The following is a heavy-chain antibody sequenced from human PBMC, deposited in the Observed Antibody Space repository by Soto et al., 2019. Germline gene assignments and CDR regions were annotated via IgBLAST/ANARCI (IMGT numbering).Heavy chain of an antibody. Sequence: QVQLVQSGAEVKKPGASVKVSCKASGYTFTSYYMHWVRQAPGQGIEWMGIINPSGGSTSYAKKFQGRVTMTRDTSTSTVYMELSSLRSEDTAVYYCSRSGGSYYNLFDSWGQGTLVTVSS. CDR1: GYTFTSYY. J-gene: IGHJ5*01. D-gene: IGHD1-26*01. V-gene: IGHV1-46*01. CDR2: INPSGGST. CDR3: SRSGGSYYNLFDS.